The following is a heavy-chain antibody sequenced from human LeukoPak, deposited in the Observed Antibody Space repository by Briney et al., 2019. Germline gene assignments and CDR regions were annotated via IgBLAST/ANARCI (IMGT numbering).Heavy chain of an antibody. CDR2: ISTYNGNT. D-gene: IGHD3-3*01. CDR1: GYTFTSYG. J-gene: IGHJ6*02. CDR3: ARALTIFGVVTRSFYYYGMDV. V-gene: IGHV1-18*01. Sequence: ASVKVSCKASGYTFTSYGFSWVRQAPGQGLEWVGWISTYNGNTNYAQKLQGRVTMTTDTSTRTAYMELRSLRSDDTAVYYCARALTIFGVVTRSFYYYGMDVWGQGTTVTVSS.